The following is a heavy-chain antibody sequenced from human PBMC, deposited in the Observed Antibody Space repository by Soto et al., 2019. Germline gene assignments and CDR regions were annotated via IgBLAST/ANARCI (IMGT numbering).Heavy chain of an antibody. J-gene: IGHJ5*01. CDR1: GGSMSKYY. CDR3: ARQTTYSSSWYDY. Sequence: QVQLQESGPGLVKASETLSLTCTVSGGSMSKYYLAWIRQPAVKGLEWIVRIYTSGATNYNPSLQSRVTMSVDTSKNEFSLNLSSVTAADTALYFCARQTTYSSSWYDYWGHGILVTVCS. D-gene: IGHD6-13*01. CDR2: IYTSGAT. V-gene: IGHV4-4*07.